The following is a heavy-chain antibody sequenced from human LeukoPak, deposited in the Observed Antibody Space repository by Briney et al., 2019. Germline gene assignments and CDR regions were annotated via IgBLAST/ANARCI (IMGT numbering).Heavy chain of an antibody. J-gene: IGHJ4*02. Sequence: GGSLRLSCAASGFTFSSYAMSWVRQAPGKGLEWVSAISGSGGSTYYADSVKGRFTISRDNSKNTLYLQMNSLRAEDTAVYYCARGYYDFWSGYYDYWGQGTLVTVSS. CDR3: ARGYYDFWSGYYDY. V-gene: IGHV3-23*01. CDR2: ISGSGGST. CDR1: GFTFSSYA. D-gene: IGHD3-3*01.